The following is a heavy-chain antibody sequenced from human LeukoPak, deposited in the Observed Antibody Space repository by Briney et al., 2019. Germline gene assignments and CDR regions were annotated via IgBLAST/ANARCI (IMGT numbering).Heavy chain of an antibody. V-gene: IGHV4-4*07. CDR3: TRDPGRGANWFDP. Sequence: SETLSLTCTVSGGSITSYYWSWIRQPAGKRLEWIGRIYSSGTTNYNPSLESRVAMSVDTSKNQFSLKLTSITAADTAMYYCTRDPGRGANWFDPWGQGTLVTVSS. J-gene: IGHJ5*02. CDR1: GGSITSYY. CDR2: IYSSGTT.